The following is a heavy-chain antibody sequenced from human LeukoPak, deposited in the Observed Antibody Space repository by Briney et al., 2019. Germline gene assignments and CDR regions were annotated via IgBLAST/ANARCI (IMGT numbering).Heavy chain of an antibody. V-gene: IGHV3-23*01. CDR2: ISGSGGTT. Sequence: QTGGSLRLSCAASGVTFSSYAMTWVRQAPGKGLEWVSGISGSGGTTYYADSVKGRFTISRDNSKNTLYLQMNSLRAEDTAVYCCAKNYGDSYFDYWGQGTLVTVSS. D-gene: IGHD4-17*01. J-gene: IGHJ4*02. CDR1: GVTFSSYA. CDR3: AKNYGDSYFDY.